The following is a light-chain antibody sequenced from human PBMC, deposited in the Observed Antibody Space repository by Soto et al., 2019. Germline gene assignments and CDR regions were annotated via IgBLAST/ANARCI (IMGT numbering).Light chain of an antibody. V-gene: IGLV2-14*01. CDR1: YKY. CDR2: EVS. J-gene: IGLJ1*01. Sequence: QSVLAQPASVSGSPGQSITISCTGSYKYVSWYQQHPGKAPKFMIYEVSNRPSGVSNRFSGSKSGNTASLTISGFQADDEANYYCSSYTSGSTLYVFGSGTKVTVL. CDR3: SSYTSGSTLYV.